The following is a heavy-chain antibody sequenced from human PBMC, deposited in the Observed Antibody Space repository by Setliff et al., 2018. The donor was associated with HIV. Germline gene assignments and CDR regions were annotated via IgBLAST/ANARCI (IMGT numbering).Heavy chain of an antibody. D-gene: IGHD3-10*01. V-gene: IGHV1-69*06. J-gene: IGHJ3*02. CDR3: AARPPGVHGFSI. Sequence: SVKVSCKASGGSFNILGFTWVRQAPGQGLEWVGGIIPVVDAPIYAQRFQGRVVITADKSTGTAYMQLSSLKFEDTAVYYCAARPPGVHGFSIWGQGTMVTVSS. CDR2: IIPVVDAP. CDR1: GGSFNILG.